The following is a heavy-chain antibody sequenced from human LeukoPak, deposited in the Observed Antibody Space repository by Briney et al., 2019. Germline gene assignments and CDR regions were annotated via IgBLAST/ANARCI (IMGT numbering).Heavy chain of an antibody. J-gene: IGHJ4*02. CDR3: ARSDILTGYSLGEDDY. V-gene: IGHV1-2*02. CDR2: INPNSGGT. Sequence: ASVNVSCKASVYTFTGYYMHWVRQAPGQGLEWMGWINPNSGGTIYAQKFKGRVTMTRDTSIRTAYMELSRLRSDDPAVYYCARSDILTGYSLGEDDYWGQGTLVTVSS. CDR1: VYTFTGYY. D-gene: IGHD3-9*01.